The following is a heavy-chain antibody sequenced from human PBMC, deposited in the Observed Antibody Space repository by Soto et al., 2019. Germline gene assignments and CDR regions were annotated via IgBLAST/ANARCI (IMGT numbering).Heavy chain of an antibody. V-gene: IGHV4-59*08. D-gene: IGHD2-15*01. CDR3: ARRLRWYFDY. Sequence: SETLSVTCTVSGGSISSYYWSWIRQPPGKGLEWIGYIYYSGSTNYNPSLKSRVTISVDTSKNQFSLKLSSVTAADTAVYHCARRLRWYFDYWGQGTLVTVSS. CDR1: GGSISSYY. CDR2: IYYSGST. J-gene: IGHJ4*02.